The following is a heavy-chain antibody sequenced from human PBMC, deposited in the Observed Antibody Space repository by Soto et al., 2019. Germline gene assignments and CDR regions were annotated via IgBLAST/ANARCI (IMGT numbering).Heavy chain of an antibody. CDR1: GFTVSSNY. D-gene: IGHD3-10*01. CDR2: IYSGGST. Sequence: GGSLRLSCAASGFTVSSNYMSWVRQAPGKGLEWVSVIYSGGSTYYADSVKGRFTISRHNSKNTLYLQMSSLRAEDTAVYYCARVYYPNWFDPWGQGTLVTVSS. CDR3: ARVYYPNWFDP. V-gene: IGHV3-53*04. J-gene: IGHJ5*02.